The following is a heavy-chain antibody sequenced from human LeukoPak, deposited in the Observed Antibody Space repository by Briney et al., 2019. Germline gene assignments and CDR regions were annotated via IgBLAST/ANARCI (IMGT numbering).Heavy chain of an antibody. Sequence: GGSLRLSCAASGFTFSDYYMSWIRQAPGKGLEWVSYIGSSGSTIYYADSVKGRFTISRDNAKNSLHLQMNSLRAEDTAVYYCARVSGYYGSGSKTYYFDYWGQGTLVTVSS. D-gene: IGHD3-10*01. CDR1: GFTFSDYY. CDR3: ARVSGYYGSGSKTYYFDY. CDR2: IGSSGSTI. J-gene: IGHJ4*02. V-gene: IGHV3-11*01.